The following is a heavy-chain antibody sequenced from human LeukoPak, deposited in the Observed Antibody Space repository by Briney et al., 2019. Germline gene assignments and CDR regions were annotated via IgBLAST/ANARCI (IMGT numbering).Heavy chain of an antibody. J-gene: IGHJ5*02. V-gene: IGHV4-38-2*02. D-gene: IGHD6-13*01. CDR3: ARAPEKYIAAAGSFDP. CDR2: IYHSGST. CDR1: GYSISSGYY. Sequence: SSETLSLTCTVSGYSISSGYYWGWIRQPPGKGLEWIGSIYHSGSTYYNPSLKSRVTISVDTSKNQFSLKLSSVTAADTAVCYCARAPEKYIAAAGSFDPWGQGTLVTVSS.